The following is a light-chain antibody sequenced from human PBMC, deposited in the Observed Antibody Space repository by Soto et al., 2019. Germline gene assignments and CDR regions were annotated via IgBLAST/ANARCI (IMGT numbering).Light chain of an antibody. Sequence: IVSPQSPLSLPVTLGQPASISCRSSESPVITDGDTLLNWFQQRPGQSQRPLIYRVSNRDFGVPDKISGSVSGTEFTLKISSVEAEDVAIYDGMQCARWPYTFGQRTKLEV. CDR3: MQCARWPYT. CDR1: ESPVITDGDTL. V-gene: IGKV2-30*01. CDR2: RVS. J-gene: IGKJ2*01.